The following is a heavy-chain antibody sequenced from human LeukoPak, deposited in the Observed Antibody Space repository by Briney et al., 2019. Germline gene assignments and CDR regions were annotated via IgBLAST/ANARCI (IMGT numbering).Heavy chain of an antibody. CDR2: NSYDGSDD. V-gene: IGHV3-30*18. CDR3: VKPLPFVPIFEF. J-gene: IGHJ4*02. CDR1: GFSFSTYG. Sequence: GGSLRLSCAAPGFSFSTYGMHWVRQAPDKGLEWVAFNSYDGSDDYYADSVKGRFTISRDNANNTLYLQMNSLRAEDTAVYFCVKPLPFVPIFEFWGQGTLVTVSS. D-gene: IGHD2/OR15-2a*01.